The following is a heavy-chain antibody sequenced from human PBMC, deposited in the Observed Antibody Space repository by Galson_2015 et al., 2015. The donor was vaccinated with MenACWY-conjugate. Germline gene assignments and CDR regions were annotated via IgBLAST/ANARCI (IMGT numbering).Heavy chain of an antibody. J-gene: IGHJ4*02. CDR3: ARDNNWSFDS. Sequence: SLRLSCAASGFTFNNYWMHWVRQPPGKGLEWLSYIKADGSFPNYADSVKGRFTISTDNAKNMVYLQMDGLGDEDTAVYFCARDNNWSFDSWGQGTLVTVSS. CDR1: GFTFNNYW. CDR2: IKADGSFP. V-gene: IGHV3-74*01. D-gene: IGHD1-1*01.